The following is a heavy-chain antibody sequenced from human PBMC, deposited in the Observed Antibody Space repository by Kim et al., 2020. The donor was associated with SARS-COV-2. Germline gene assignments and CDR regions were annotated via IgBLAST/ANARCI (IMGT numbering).Heavy chain of an antibody. CDR2: ISWDGGST. V-gene: IGHV3-43*01. Sequence: GGSLRLSCAASGFTFDDYTMHWVRQAPGKGLEWVSLISWDGGSTYYADSVKGRFTISRDNSKNSLYLQMNSLRTEDTALYYCAKGRSITIFGVVITDDGMDVWGQGTTVTVSS. J-gene: IGHJ6*02. D-gene: IGHD3-3*01. CDR3: AKGRSITIFGVVITDDGMDV. CDR1: GFTFDDYT.